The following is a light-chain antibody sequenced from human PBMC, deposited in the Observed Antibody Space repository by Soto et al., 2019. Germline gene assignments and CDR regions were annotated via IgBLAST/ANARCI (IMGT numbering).Light chain of an antibody. CDR2: GAS. V-gene: IGKV3-15*01. CDR3: QQYNNWPQT. Sequence: EIVTTQSPATLSVSPGERATLSCRASQSVSSNLAWYQQKPGQAPRLLIYGASTRATGIPARFSGSGSGTEVTLTISSLQSEDFAVYYCQQYNNWPQTFGQGTKVEIK. J-gene: IGKJ1*01. CDR1: QSVSSN.